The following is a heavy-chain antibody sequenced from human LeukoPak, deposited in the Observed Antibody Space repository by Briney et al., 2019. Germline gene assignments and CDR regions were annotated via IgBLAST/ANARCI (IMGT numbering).Heavy chain of an antibody. Sequence: GGSLRLSCAASGFAFSDYSMNWVRQAPGKGLEWVSYISSSDNTIHYADSVKGRFTISRDNAKNSLYLGMNSLRDEATAVYYCARVHRGYSYGRLDYWGQGTLVTVSS. V-gene: IGHV3-48*02. J-gene: IGHJ4*02. CDR3: ARVHRGYSYGRLDY. D-gene: IGHD5-18*01. CDR2: ISSSDNTI. CDR1: GFAFSDYS.